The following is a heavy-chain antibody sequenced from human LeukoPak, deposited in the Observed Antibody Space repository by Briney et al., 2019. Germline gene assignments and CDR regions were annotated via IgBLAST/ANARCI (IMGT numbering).Heavy chain of an antibody. D-gene: IGHD6-19*01. Sequence: GGSLRLSCEASGFTFSSYRMNWVRQGPGKGLEWVSSISSSSTYIYYADSLKGRFTISRDDAKNSLYLQMNSLRAEDTAVYFCARVGLPAYSNGGLENWGQGTLVTVSS. CDR2: ISSSSTYI. J-gene: IGHJ4*02. V-gene: IGHV3-21*01. CDR3: ARVGLPAYSNGGLEN. CDR1: GFTFSSYR.